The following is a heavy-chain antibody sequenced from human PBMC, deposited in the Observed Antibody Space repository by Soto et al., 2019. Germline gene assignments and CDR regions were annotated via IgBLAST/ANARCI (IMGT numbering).Heavy chain of an antibody. Sequence: PGGSLRLSCAVSGIAFTVAWMSWARQAPGKGLEWVGVIGSEIDGATIDYAAPVKGRFTMSREGSKSIAFLQMNSLNTEDTAIYCCTANNSYSLGGEHHWGQGTPVTVSS. CDR1: GIAFTVAW. V-gene: IGHV3-15*04. D-gene: IGHD2-21*01. CDR3: TANNSYSLGGEHH. CDR2: IGSEIDGATI. J-gene: IGHJ5*02.